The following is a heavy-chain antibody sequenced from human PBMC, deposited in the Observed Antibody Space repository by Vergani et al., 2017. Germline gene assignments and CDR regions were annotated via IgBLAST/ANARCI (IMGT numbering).Heavy chain of an antibody. V-gene: IGHV3-33*08. J-gene: IGHJ1*01. D-gene: IGHD4-17*01. CDR3: ARDGRVDDYGDYAEYFQH. Sequence: VQLLESGGGLVQPGGSLRLSCAASGFTFSSYGMHWVRQAPGKGLEWVAVIWYDGSNKYYADSVKGRFTISRDNSKNTLYLQMNSLRAEDTAVYYCARDGRVDDYGDYAEYFQHWGQGTLVTVSS. CDR1: GFTFSSYG. CDR2: IWYDGSNK.